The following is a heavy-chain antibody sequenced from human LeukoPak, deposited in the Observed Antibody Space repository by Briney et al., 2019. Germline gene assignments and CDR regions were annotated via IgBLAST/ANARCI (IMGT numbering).Heavy chain of an antibody. V-gene: IGHV3-23*01. D-gene: IGHD2-2*01. CDR3: AKDLIPYCSSTSCSSGFDY. CDR2: ISGSGGST. J-gene: IGHJ4*02. CDR1: GFTFSSYA. Sequence: GGSLRLSCAASGFTFSSYAMSWVRQAPGKGLEWVSAISGSGGSTYYADSVKGRFTISRDNSKNTLYLQMNSLRAEDTAVYYCAKDLIPYCSSTSCSSGFDYWGQGTLVTVSS.